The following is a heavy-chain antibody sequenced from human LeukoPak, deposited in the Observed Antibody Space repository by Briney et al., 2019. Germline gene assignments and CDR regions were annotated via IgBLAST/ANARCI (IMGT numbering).Heavy chain of an antibody. J-gene: IGHJ4*02. CDR3: AKDRPPYSSGWSNPLDY. Sequence: PGGSLRLSCAASGFIFSNHGMHWVRQAPGKGLEWVTFIRYDGSDKYYADSVKGRFTISRDNSKNTLYLQMNSLRAEDTAVYYCAKDRPPYSSGWSNPLDYWGQGTLVTVSS. CDR1: GFIFSNHG. CDR2: IRYDGSDK. V-gene: IGHV3-30*02. D-gene: IGHD6-19*01.